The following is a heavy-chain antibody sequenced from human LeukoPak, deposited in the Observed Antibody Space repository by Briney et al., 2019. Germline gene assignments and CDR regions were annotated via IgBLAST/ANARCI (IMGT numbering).Heavy chain of an antibody. CDR3: ARSLHSSGWPSYFDY. CDR1: GGSISSGDYY. CDR2: IYYSGST. Sequence: SQTLSLTCTVSGGSISSGDYYWSWIRQPPGKCLEWIGYIYYSGSTYYNPSLKSRVTISVDTSKNQFSLKLSSVTAADTAVYYCARSLHSSGWPSYFDYWGQGTLVTDSS. V-gene: IGHV4-30-4*01. J-gene: IGHJ4*02. D-gene: IGHD6-19*01.